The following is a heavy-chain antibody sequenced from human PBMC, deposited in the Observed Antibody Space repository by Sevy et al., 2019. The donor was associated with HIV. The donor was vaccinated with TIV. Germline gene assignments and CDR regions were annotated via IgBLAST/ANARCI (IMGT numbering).Heavy chain of an antibody. CDR2: IWYDGSDK. D-gene: IGHD3-10*01. CDR3: ARGHDGFYGPDY. CDR1: GFTFRSYG. J-gene: IGHJ4*02. Sequence: GGSLRLSCAASGFTFRSYGMHWVRQAPGKGLEWVAVIWYDGSDKNHAESVKGRFTISRDNSKDTLYLQMNSLRAEDTAMYYCARGHDGFYGPDYWGQGTLVTVSS. V-gene: IGHV3-33*01.